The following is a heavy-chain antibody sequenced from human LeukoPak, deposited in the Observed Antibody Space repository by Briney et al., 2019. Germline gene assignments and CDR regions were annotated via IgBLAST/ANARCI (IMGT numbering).Heavy chain of an antibody. CDR3: ARNDYNFDY. Sequence: PGGSLRLSCAASGFTFSSYEMNWVRQALGKGLEWVSYISSSGSTIYYADSVQGRFTISRDNAKNSLYLQMSSLRAEDTAVYYCARNDYNFDYWGQGTLVTVSS. D-gene: IGHD3-16*01. CDR1: GFTFSSYE. J-gene: IGHJ4*02. CDR2: ISSSGSTI. V-gene: IGHV3-48*03.